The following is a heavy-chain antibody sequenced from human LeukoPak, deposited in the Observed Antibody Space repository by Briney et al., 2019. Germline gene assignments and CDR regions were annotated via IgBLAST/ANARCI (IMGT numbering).Heavy chain of an antibody. D-gene: IGHD7-27*01. CDR1: GFTFSSYT. Sequence: GGSLRLSCAASGFTFSSYTMSWVRQAPGKGLEWVSIITTSDGNTYYADSVKGRFTVSRDNSKNTLFLQMNSLRAEDTAVYYCAKDGGLWVSAHWGDSWGRGTLVTVSS. CDR3: AKDGGLWVSAHWGDS. V-gene: IGHV3-23*01. CDR2: ITTSDGNT. J-gene: IGHJ4*02.